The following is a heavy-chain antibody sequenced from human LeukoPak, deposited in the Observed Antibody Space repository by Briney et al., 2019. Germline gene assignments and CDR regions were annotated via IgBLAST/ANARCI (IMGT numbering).Heavy chain of an antibody. J-gene: IGHJ5*01. CDR3: ARGQLFRGDWFDS. Sequence: ASVKVSCKASGYTFTGYYMHWVRQAPGQELEWMGWINPNRGGTHYAHKFQGRVTMTRDTSISTAYMELSRLRSDDTAVYYCARGQLFRGDWFDSWGQGTLVTVPS. V-gene: IGHV1-2*02. D-gene: IGHD2-15*01. CDR1: GYTFTGYY. CDR2: INPNRGGT.